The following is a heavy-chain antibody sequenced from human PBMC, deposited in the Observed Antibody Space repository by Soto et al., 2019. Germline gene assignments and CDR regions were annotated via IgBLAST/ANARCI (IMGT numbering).Heavy chain of an antibody. D-gene: IGHD4-17*01. J-gene: IGHJ5*01. CDR2: VSYTGTT. Sequence: SETLSLTCTGSGGSMRSYYWTWIRQPPGKGLEWIGHVSYTGTTNYNPSLKSRLSISVDMSNHRFSLRLTSLTAADTATYFCARYRDYGDYDSWGHGTLVTVSS. CDR3: ARYRDYGDYDS. V-gene: IGHV4-59*01. CDR1: GGSMRSYY.